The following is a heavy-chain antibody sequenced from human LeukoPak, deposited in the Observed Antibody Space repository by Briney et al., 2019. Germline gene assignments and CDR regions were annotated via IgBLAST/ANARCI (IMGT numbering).Heavy chain of an antibody. Sequence: PSETLFLTCTVSGGSISSYYWSWIRQLPGKGLEWIGYIYYSGSTNYNPSLKSRVTISVDTSKNQFSLKLSSVTAADTAVYYCARVRANYCYYMDVWGKGTTVTVSS. V-gene: IGHV4-59*01. CDR3: ARVRANYCYYMDV. D-gene: IGHD4-17*01. J-gene: IGHJ6*03. CDR1: GGSISSYY. CDR2: IYYSGST.